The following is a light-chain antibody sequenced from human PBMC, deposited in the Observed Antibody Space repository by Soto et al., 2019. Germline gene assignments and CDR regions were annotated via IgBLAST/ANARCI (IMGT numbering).Light chain of an antibody. V-gene: IGLV1-40*01. CDR1: RSNIGAGYD. J-gene: IGLJ3*02. Sequence: QSVLTQPPSVSGAPGQRVTISCTGSRSNIGAGYDVHWYQQFPGTAPKLLIYGNNNRPSGVPDRFSGSKSGTSASLAITGLQAEDEADYYCQSYDTSLSGSGVFGGGTKLTVL. CDR2: GNN. CDR3: QSYDTSLSGSGV.